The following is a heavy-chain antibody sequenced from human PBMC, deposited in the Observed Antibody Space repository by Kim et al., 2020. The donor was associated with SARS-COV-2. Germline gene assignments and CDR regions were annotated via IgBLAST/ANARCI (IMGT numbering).Heavy chain of an antibody. Sequence: SETLSLTCTVSGGSISSSSYNWGWIGQRPGKGLVWLGSIYYCGTTYYNPSHNSRVTISADTSNNQYSLKQSSVIAADTVVYCGESHQRRRPPGIYYWGQG. CDR3: ESHQRRRPPGIYY. J-gene: IGHJ4*02. V-gene: IGHV4-39*01. CDR2: IYYCGTT. CDR1: GGSISSSSYN.